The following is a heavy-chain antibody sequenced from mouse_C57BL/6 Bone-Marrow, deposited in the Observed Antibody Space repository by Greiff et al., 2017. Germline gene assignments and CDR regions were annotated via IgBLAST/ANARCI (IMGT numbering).Heavy chain of an antibody. J-gene: IGHJ2*01. CDR3: ARESNSGSSYDFDY. Sequence: QVQLQQPGAELVMPGASVTLSCKASGYTFTSYWMHWVKQRPGQGLEWIGEIDPSDSYTNYNQKFKGKSTLTVDKSSSTAYMQLSSLTSEESAVYYCARESNSGSSYDFDYWGQGTTLTVAS. V-gene: IGHV1-69*01. CDR2: IDPSDSYT. CDR1: GYTFTSYW. D-gene: IGHD1-1*01.